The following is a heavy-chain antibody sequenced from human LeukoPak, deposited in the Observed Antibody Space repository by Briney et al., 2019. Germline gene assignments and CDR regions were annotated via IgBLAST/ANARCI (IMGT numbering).Heavy chain of an antibody. CDR1: GVTFSGYS. Sequence: PGGSLRLSCAAPGVTFSGYSVNWVRQAPGKGLEWVSAITATSRHIYYADSVKGRFTISRDNAKNSLYLQMNSLRAEDTAVYYCARGGKRSSIPDAFDIWGQGTMVTVSS. CDR3: ARGGKRSSIPDAFDI. J-gene: IGHJ3*02. V-gene: IGHV3-21*01. D-gene: IGHD6-13*01. CDR2: ITATSRHI.